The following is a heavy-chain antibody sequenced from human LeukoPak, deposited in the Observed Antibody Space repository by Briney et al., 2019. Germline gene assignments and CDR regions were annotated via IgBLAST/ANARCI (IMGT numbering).Heavy chain of an antibody. CDR2: ITSSSSYI. D-gene: IGHD1-26*01. V-gene: IGHV3-21*04. CDR1: GFTFSSYN. Sequence: GGSLRLSCAASGFTFSSYNMNWVRQAPGKGLEWVSSITSSSSYIYYADSVKGRFTISRDNAKNSLYLQMDSLRVEDTAVYYCARDRKLLKGATPHWFDPWGQGTLVTVSS. J-gene: IGHJ5*02. CDR3: ARDRKLLKGATPHWFDP.